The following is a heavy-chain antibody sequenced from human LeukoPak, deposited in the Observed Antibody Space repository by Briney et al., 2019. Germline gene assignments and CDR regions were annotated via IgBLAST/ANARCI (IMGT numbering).Heavy chain of an antibody. CDR3: ATSGQYYYDSSGYLDY. CDR2: FDPEDGET. V-gene: IGHV1-24*01. J-gene: IGHJ4*02. CDR1: GYTLTELS. D-gene: IGHD3-22*01. Sequence: GASVKVSCKVSGYTLTELSMHWVRQAPGKGLEWMGGFDPEDGETIYAQKFQGRVTMTEDTSTDTAYMELSSLRSEDTAVYYCATSGQYYYDSSGYLDYWGQGTLVTVSS.